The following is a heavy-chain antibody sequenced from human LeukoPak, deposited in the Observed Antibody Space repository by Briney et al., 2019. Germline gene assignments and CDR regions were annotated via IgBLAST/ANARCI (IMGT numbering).Heavy chain of an antibody. V-gene: IGHV3-21*01. CDR1: GFTFSSYS. CDR3: GRWNCGGDCYHDGFDI. CDR2: ISSSSSDI. J-gene: IGHJ3*02. Sequence: PGGSLRLSCAASGFTFSSYSMSWVRQAPGKGLEWVSSISSSSSDIYYADSVKGRFTISRDNAKNSLYLQMNSLRAEDTAVYYCGRWNCGGDCYHDGFDIWGQGTMVTVSS. D-gene: IGHD2-21*02.